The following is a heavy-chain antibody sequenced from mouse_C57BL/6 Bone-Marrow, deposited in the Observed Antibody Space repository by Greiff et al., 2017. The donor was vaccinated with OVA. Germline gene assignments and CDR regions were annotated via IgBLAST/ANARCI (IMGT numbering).Heavy chain of an antibody. CDR2: LWRGGST. D-gene: IGHD4-1*01. CDR3: AKRNPLGAIDY. Sequence: VQLQQSGPGLVQPSQSLSITCTVSGFSLTSYGVHWVRQSPGKGLEWLGVLWRGGSTDYNAAFMSRLSITKDNSKIQVFFKINSLQADDTAIYYCAKRNPLGAIDYWGQGTSVTVSS. V-gene: IGHV2-5*01. CDR1: GFSLTSYG. J-gene: IGHJ4*01.